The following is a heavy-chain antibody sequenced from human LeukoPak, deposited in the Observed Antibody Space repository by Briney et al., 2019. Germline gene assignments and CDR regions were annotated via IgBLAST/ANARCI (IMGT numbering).Heavy chain of an antibody. J-gene: IGHJ3*02. CDR3: ARGRGILDAFDI. CDR2: MNPNSGNT. Sequence: ASVKVSCKASGYTFTSYDINWVRQATGQGLEWMGLMNPNSGNTGYAQKFQGRVTITRNTSISTAYMELSSLRSEDTAVYYCARGRGILDAFDIWGQGTMVTVSS. CDR1: GYTFTSYD. V-gene: IGHV1-8*03.